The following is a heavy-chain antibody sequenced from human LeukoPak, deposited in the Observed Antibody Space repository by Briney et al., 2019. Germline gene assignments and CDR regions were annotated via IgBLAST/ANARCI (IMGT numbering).Heavy chain of an antibody. J-gene: IGHJ4*02. D-gene: IGHD1-26*01. CDR2: IRSDGST. V-gene: IGHV3-74*01. CDR3: ARDGSGSLDY. Sequence: GGSLRLSCAASGFTLSGSMMHWVRQAPGKGLVWVSHIRSDGSTRFAVSVKGRFTISRDNAKNTLYLQMNSLRAEDTAVYYCARDGSGSLDYWGQGTLVTVSS. CDR1: GFTLSGSM.